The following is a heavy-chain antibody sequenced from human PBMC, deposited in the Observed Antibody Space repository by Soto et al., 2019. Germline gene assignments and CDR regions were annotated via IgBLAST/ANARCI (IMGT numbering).Heavy chain of an antibody. Sequence: EVQLVESGGGLVQPGGSLRLSCAASGFTFSNHWMHWVRQVPGVGLVWVSRINADGTYTTYADSVKGRFNISRDNAKNTLYLQMDSLRAGDTAVYYCVREWYDDYYYNMDVWGKGTTVTVSS. CDR1: GFTFSNHW. D-gene: IGHD2-15*01. CDR3: VREWYDDYYYNMDV. V-gene: IGHV3-74*01. CDR2: INADGTYT. J-gene: IGHJ6*03.